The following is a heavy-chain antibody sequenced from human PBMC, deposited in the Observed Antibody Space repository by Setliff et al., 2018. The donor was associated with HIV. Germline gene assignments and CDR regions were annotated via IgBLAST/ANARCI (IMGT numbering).Heavy chain of an antibody. CDR1: GLTFNSYA. D-gene: IGHD1-1*01. CDR3: ANRLRGYNKWYYYDY. Sequence: GGSLRLSCAASGLTFNSYAMSWVRQAPGKGLEWVATMSGSTGDTYYADSVKGRFTISRDNSKNTLSLQMNSLGAEDTAVYYCANRLRGYNKWYYYDYWGQGTLVTVSS. CDR2: MSGSTGDT. J-gene: IGHJ4*02. V-gene: IGHV3-23*01.